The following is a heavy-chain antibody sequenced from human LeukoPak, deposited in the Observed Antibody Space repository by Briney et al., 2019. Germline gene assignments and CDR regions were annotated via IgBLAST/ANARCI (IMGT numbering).Heavy chain of an antibody. Sequence: GGSLRLSCVASGFTVRRIYMSWVRQAPGKGLEWVSVIYSGGSTLYADSVKGRFTISRHNYKNTVDLQMNGLRAEDSAVYFCASESYRFYGSDVWGQGTTVTVSS. D-gene: IGHD3-10*01. CDR2: IYSGGST. CDR1: GFTVRRIY. J-gene: IGHJ6*02. V-gene: IGHV3-53*04. CDR3: ASESYRFYGSDV.